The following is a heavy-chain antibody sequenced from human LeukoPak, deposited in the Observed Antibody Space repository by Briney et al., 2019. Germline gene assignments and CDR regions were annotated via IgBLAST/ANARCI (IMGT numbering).Heavy chain of an antibody. CDR3: ARDGAAAVPYNWFDP. Sequence: PSETLSLTCTVSGGSISSYYWSWIRQPAGKGLEWIGRIYTSGSTNYNPSLKSRVTMSVDTSKNQFSLKLSSVTAADTAVYYCARDGAAAVPYNWFDPWGQGTLVTVSS. CDR1: GGSISSYY. CDR2: IYTSGST. V-gene: IGHV4-4*07. D-gene: IGHD6-13*01. J-gene: IGHJ5*02.